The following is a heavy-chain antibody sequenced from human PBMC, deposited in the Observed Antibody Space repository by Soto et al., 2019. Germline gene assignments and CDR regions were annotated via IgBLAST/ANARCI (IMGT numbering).Heavy chain of an antibody. CDR3: ARSQYYDFWRAPPGFDY. CDR1: GYTFTSYA. V-gene: IGHV1-3*01. CDR2: INAGNGNT. J-gene: IGHJ4*02. Sequence: ASVKVSCKASGYTFTSYAMHWVRQAPGQRLEWMGWINAGNGNTKYSQKFQGRVTITRDTSASTAYMELSSLRSEDTAVYYCARSQYYDFWRAPPGFDYWGQGTLVTVSS. D-gene: IGHD3-3*01.